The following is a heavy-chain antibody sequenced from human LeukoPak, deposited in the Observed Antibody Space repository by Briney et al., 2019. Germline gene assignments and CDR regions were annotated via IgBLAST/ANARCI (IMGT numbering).Heavy chain of an antibody. CDR1: GFTFSSYA. Sequence: GRSLRLSCAASGFTFSSYAMHWVRQAPGKGLEWVAFIRDDGSNKYYADSVKGRFTISRDNSKNTLYLQMNSLRGKDTAVYYCARVGEGSGTYSDYWGQGTLVTVSS. CDR2: IRDDGSNK. CDR3: ARVGEGSGTYSDY. D-gene: IGHD3-10*01. V-gene: IGHV3-30*02. J-gene: IGHJ4*02.